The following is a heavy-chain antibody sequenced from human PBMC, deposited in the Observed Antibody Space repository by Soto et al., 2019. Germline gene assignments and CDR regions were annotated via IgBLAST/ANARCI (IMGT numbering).Heavy chain of an antibody. CDR3: ARDREQLDYYGMDG. Sequence: PSETLSLTCTVPGGTISSYYWSWIRQPPGKGLEWMGYIYYSGSTNYNPSLKSRVTISVETSKNQFSLKLSSVSAADTAVYHCARDREQLDYYGMDGWGQGTTVAVSS. CDR1: GGTISSYY. J-gene: IGHJ6*02. CDR2: IYYSGST. D-gene: IGHD6-6*01. V-gene: IGHV4-59*01.